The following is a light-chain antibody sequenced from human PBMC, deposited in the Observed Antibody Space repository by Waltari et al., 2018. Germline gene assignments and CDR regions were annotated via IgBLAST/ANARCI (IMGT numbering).Light chain of an antibody. V-gene: IGLV2-23*02. J-gene: IGLJ1*01. CDR2: EVS. CDR3: CSYAGANTYV. Sequence: QSALTQPASVSGSPGQSITVSCTGTRSDVGCYNLVSWYQHHPPKAPKLMIYEVSKRPSGVSNRFSGSKSGNTASLTISGLQPEDEADYYCCSYAGANTYVFGSGTKVTVL. CDR1: RSDVGCYNL.